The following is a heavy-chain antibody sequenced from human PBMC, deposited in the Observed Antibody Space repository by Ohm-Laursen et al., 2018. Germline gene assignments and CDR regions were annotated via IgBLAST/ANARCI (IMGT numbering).Heavy chain of an antibody. CDR2: ISAYNGNT. CDR1: GYTFTSYD. V-gene: IGHV1-18*01. Sequence: SVKVSCKASGYTFTSYDINWVRQATGQGPEWMGWISAYNGNTNYAQKLQGRVTMTTDTSTSTAYMELRSLRSDDTAVYYCARDEPPNYYDSSGYYYRRYFQHWGQGTLVTVSS. J-gene: IGHJ1*01. D-gene: IGHD3-22*01. CDR3: ARDEPPNYYDSSGYYYRRYFQH.